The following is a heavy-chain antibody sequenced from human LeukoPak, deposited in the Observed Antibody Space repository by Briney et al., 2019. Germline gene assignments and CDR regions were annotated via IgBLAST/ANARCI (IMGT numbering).Heavy chain of an antibody. Sequence: GGSLRLSCAASGFTFSSYAMSWVRQAPGKGLEWVSAISGSGGSTYYADSVKGRFTISRDNSKNTPYLRMNSLRAEDTAVYYCANTLYDRDYYFDYWGQGTLVTVSS. D-gene: IGHD3-22*01. J-gene: IGHJ4*02. V-gene: IGHV3-23*01. CDR2: ISGSGGST. CDR3: ANTLYDRDYYFDY. CDR1: GFTFSSYA.